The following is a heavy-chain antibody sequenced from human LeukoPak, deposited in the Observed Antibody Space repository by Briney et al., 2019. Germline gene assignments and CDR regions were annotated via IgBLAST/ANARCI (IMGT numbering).Heavy chain of an antibody. V-gene: IGHV2-5*02. CDR3: AHRRPGHLTCWDNSYFDN. Sequence: SGPTLVEPTQTLTLTCTFSGFSLSTSGVGVGWIRQPPGKALEWLAVIYWDDDKRYNPSLKSRLTIFKDTSKNQVLLKMTNMDPADTGTYYCAHRRPGHLTCWDNSYFDNWAPGTLVTVSS. CDR2: IYWDDDK. CDR1: GFSLSTSGVG. J-gene: IGHJ4*02. D-gene: IGHD1/OR15-1a*01.